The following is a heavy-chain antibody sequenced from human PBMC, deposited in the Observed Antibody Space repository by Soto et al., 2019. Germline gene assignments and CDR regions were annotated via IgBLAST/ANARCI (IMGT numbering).Heavy chain of an antibody. Sequence: GASVKVSCKASGGTFSSYAISWVRQAPGQGLEWMGGIIPIFGTANYAQKFQGRVTITADKSTSTVYMELSSLRSEDTAVYYCFRSYCSSTSCYTSDFDYWGQGTLVTVSS. V-gene: IGHV1-69*06. D-gene: IGHD2-2*02. CDR2: IIPIFGTA. J-gene: IGHJ4*02. CDR1: GGTFSSYA. CDR3: FRSYCSSTSCYTSDFDY.